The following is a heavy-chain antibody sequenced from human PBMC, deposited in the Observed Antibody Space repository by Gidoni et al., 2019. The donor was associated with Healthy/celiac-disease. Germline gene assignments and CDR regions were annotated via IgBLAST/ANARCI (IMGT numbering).Heavy chain of an antibody. J-gene: IGHJ3*02. Sequence: EVQLVESGGGVVRPGGSLSLACAASGFTFDDSGMSWVRQAPGKGLEWVSGINWNGGSTGYSDSVKGRFTISRDNAKNSLYLQMNSLRAEDTALYYCARPQYYYDSSGTDAFDIWGQGTMVTVSS. D-gene: IGHD3-22*01. CDR1: GFTFDDSG. V-gene: IGHV3-20*04. CDR3: ARPQYYYDSSGTDAFDI. CDR2: INWNGGST.